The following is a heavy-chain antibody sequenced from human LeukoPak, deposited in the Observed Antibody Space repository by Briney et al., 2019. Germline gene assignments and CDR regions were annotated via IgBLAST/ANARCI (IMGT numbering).Heavy chain of an antibody. J-gene: IGHJ6*03. CDR3: ASQVRLERRYYYYYMDV. V-gene: IGHV4-34*01. CDR2: INHSGST. CDR1: GGSLSDYY. D-gene: IGHD1-1*01. Sequence: SETLSLTCAVYGGSLSDYYWSWIRQPPGKGLEWIGEINHSGSTNYNPSLKSRVTISLDTSKNQFSLKLSSVTAADTAVYYCASQVRLERRYYYYYMDVWDKRTTVTVSS.